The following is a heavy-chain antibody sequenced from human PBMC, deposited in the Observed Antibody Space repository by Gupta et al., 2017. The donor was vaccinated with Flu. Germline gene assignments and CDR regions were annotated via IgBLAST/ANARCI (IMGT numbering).Heavy chain of an antibody. CDR2: IYYSGST. Sequence: QVQLQESGPGLVKPSETLSLTCTVSGGSISSYYWSWIRQPPGKGLEWIGYIYYSGSTNYNPSLKSRVTISVDTSKNQFSLKLSSVTAADTAVYYCARQVGFRHFDYWGQGTLVTVSS. CDR3: ARQVGFRHFDY. D-gene: IGHD1-26*01. V-gene: IGHV4-59*08. J-gene: IGHJ4*02. CDR1: GGSISSYY.